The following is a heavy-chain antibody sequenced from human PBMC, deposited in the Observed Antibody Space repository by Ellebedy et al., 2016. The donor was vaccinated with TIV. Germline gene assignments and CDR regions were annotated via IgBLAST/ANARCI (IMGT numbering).Heavy chain of an antibody. CDR1: GGTFKKNA. D-gene: IGHD6-19*01. J-gene: IGHJ4*02. Sequence: AASVKVSCKASGGTFKKNAINWVRQAPGQGLECMGWISAYNGNTNYAQKFQGRVTMTTDTSTSTAYMDLRSLRSDDTALYYCARETAVAGTRRAFDYWGQGTLVTVSP. V-gene: IGHV1-18*01. CDR2: ISAYNGNT. CDR3: ARETAVAGTRRAFDY.